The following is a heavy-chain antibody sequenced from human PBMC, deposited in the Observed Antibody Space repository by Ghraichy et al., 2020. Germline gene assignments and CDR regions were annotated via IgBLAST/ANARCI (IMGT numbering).Heavy chain of an antibody. CDR1: GFTFSSYS. D-gene: IGHD3-22*01. Sequence: GGSQRLSCAASGFTFSSYSMNWVRQAPGKGLEWVSSISSSSSYIYYADSVKGRFTISRDNAKNSLYLQMNSLRAEDTAVYYCARFWKGSGYYYAGDYWGQGTLVTVSS. CDR2: ISSSSSYI. CDR3: ARFWKGSGYYYAGDY. J-gene: IGHJ4*02. V-gene: IGHV3-21*01.